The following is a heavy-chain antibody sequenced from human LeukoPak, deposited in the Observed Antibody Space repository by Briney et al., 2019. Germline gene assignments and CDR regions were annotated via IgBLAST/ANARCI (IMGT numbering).Heavy chain of an antibody. CDR2: ISNDGTEK. D-gene: IGHD3-3*01. CDR3: ARDREGDFWSGYYFIY. CDR1: EFTFTNYG. J-gene: IGHJ4*02. Sequence: GGSLRLSCTASEFTFTNYGMHWVRQAPGKGLEWVAVISNDGTEKYYADSVKGRFTISRDHSENTLYLQLNSLRPEDTAVYYCARDREGDFWSGYYFIYWGQGTLVTVSS. V-gene: IGHV3-30-3*01.